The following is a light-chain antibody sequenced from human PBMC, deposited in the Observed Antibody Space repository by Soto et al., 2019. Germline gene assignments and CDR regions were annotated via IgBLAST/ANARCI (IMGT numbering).Light chain of an antibody. Sequence: EILMTQSPATLSVSPGERATVSCRASQSVSSNLAWYQQKPGQAPRLLIYGASTRATGIPARFSGSGSGTEFTLTISSLQSEDFAVYYCQQFSSYPLTFGGGTKVEIK. CDR2: GAS. CDR3: QQFSSYPLT. V-gene: IGKV3-15*01. J-gene: IGKJ4*01. CDR1: QSVSSN.